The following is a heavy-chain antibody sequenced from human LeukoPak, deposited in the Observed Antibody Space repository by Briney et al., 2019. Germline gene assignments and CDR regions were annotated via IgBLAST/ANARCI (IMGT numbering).Heavy chain of an antibody. V-gene: IGHV1-18*01. J-gene: IGHJ5*02. CDR1: GYTFTSYG. Sequence: GASVKVSCKASGYTFTSYGISWVRQAPGQGLEWMGWISAYNGNTNYAQKLQGRVTMTTDTSTSTAYMELRSLRSDDTAVYYCARLTQLRYFDSLLKQDRANWFDPWGQGTLVTVSS. D-gene: IGHD3-9*01. CDR3: ARLTQLRYFDSLLKQDRANWFDP. CDR2: ISAYNGNT.